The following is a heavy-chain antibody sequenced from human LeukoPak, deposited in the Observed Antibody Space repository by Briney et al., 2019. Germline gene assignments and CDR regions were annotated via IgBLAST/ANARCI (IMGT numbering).Heavy chain of an antibody. CDR3: ARDRRGYSYGYEFDY. Sequence: PGRSLRLSCAASGFTFSSYAMHWVRQAPGKGLEWVAVISYDGSNKYYAGSVKGRFTISRDNSKNTLYLQMNSLRAEDTAVYYCARDRRGYSYGYEFDYWGQGTLVTVSS. D-gene: IGHD5-18*01. CDR2: ISYDGSNK. J-gene: IGHJ4*02. V-gene: IGHV3-30*04. CDR1: GFTFSSYA.